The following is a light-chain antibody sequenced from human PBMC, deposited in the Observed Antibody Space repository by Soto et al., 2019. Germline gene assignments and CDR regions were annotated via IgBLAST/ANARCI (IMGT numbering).Light chain of an antibody. Sequence: DIQMTQSPSSLSASVGDRVSITCRASQSVITYLNWYQQKSGQAPKLLIYVASRLESGVPSRFSGSGSGTDFPLTISSLQPEDFAAYYCQQSYFTASIPFGQGTRLEIK. CDR3: QQSYFTASIP. V-gene: IGKV1-39*01. CDR1: QSVITY. CDR2: VAS. J-gene: IGKJ5*01.